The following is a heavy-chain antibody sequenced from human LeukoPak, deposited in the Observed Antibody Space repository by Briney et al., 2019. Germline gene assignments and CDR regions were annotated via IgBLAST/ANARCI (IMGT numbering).Heavy chain of an antibody. CDR3: ARGRGGSTHDS. CDR1: VGSFSVYY. V-gene: IGHV4-34*01. D-gene: IGHD1-14*01. Sequence: SETLSLTCAVYVGSFSVYYLSWSRQPPGKGLEWIGEINHSVSTNYNPSLKSRVTISVDTSKTHFSLKLSSVTAADRAVYYCARGRGGSTHDSWGQGKLVTVSS. CDR2: INHSVST. J-gene: IGHJ4*02.